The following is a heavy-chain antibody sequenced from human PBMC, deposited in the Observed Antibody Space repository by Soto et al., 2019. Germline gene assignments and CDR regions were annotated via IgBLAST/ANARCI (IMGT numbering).Heavy chain of an antibody. D-gene: IGHD2-15*01. CDR1: GGTFSSYA. Sequence: GASVKVSGKASGGTFSSYAISWVRQAPGQGLEWMGGIIPIFGTANYAQKFQGRVTITADESTSTAYMELSSLRSEDTAVYYCAREVGGSSHFLGMDVWGQGTTVTVSS. CDR2: IIPIFGTA. CDR3: AREVGGSSHFLGMDV. J-gene: IGHJ6*02. V-gene: IGHV1-69*13.